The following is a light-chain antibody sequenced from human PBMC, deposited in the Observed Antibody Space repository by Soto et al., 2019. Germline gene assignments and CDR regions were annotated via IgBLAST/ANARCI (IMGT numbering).Light chain of an antibody. Sequence: EIVMTQSPATLSVSPGERATLSCRASQSVGSNLAWYQQKPGQAPRLLIYGASTRTTGIPARFSGSGSGTEFNLTISSQQSEDYAIYFCQQHNNWNPERTFGQGTKVEIK. CDR3: QQHNNWNPERT. J-gene: IGKJ1*01. CDR1: QSVGSN. V-gene: IGKV3-15*01. CDR2: GAS.